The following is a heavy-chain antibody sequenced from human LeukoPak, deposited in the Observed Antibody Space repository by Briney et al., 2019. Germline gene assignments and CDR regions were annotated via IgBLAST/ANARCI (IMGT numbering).Heavy chain of an antibody. V-gene: IGHV4-59*01. Sequence: KPSETLSLTCTVSGGSISSYYWSLIRQPPGKGLEWIGYIYYSGSTNYNPSLKSRVTISVDTSKNQFSLKLSSVTAADTAVYYCARGVAARRGYGMDVWGQGTTVTVSS. CDR1: GGSISSYY. CDR3: ARGVAARRGYGMDV. J-gene: IGHJ6*02. CDR2: IYYSGST. D-gene: IGHD6-6*01.